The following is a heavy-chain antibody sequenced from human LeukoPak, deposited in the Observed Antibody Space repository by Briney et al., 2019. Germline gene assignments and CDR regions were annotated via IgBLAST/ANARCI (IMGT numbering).Heavy chain of an antibody. CDR3: ARPVAGTEGFDY. J-gene: IGHJ4*02. V-gene: IGHV4-39*01. D-gene: IGHD6-19*01. CDR1: GGSISSSSYY. CDR2: IYYSGST. Sequence: SETLSLTCTVSGGSISSSSYYWGWIRQPPGKGLEWIGSIYYSGSTYYNPSLKSRVTISVDTSKNQFSLKLSSVTTADTAAYYCARPVAGTEGFDYWGQGTLVTVSS.